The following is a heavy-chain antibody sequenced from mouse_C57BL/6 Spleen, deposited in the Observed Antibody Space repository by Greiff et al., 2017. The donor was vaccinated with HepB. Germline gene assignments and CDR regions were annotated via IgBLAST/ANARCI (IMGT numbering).Heavy chain of an antibody. CDR3: ARGQLRLLGY. J-gene: IGHJ2*01. CDR1: GYTFTGYW. V-gene: IGHV1-9*01. Sequence: QVQLQQSGAELMKPGASVKLSCKATGYTFTGYWIEWVKQRPGHGLEWIGEILPGSGSTNYNAKFKGKATFTADTSSNTAYMQLSSLTTEDSAIYYCARGQLRLLGYWGQGTTLTVSS. D-gene: IGHD3-2*02. CDR2: ILPGSGST.